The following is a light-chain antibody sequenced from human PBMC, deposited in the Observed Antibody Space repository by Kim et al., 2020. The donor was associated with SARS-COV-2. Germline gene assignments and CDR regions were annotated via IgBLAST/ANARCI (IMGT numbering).Light chain of an antibody. CDR2: DVS. CDR1: QSIISY. CDR3: QQSYNTPWT. J-gene: IGKJ1*01. V-gene: IGKV1-39*01. Sequence: DIHLTQSPSSLSASVGDRVTITCRPSQSIISYLNWYQQKPGKAPKLLIYDVSTLQSEVPSRFGGSRSGTDFTLTISSLQPEDFATYYCQQSYNTPWTFGQGTKEDIK.